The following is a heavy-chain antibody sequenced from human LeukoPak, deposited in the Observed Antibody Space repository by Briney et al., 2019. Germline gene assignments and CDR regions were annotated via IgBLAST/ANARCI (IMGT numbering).Heavy chain of an antibody. CDR1: GGSISSYY. V-gene: IGHV4-4*08. Sequence: SETLSLTCTGSGGSISSYYLSWIRQPPGKGLEWIGYIYPSGSTNYNPSLPNGVTISVDTSKNQFSLKLSSVTAADTAVYDCARHSIPGAFEIWGQGKMVTVSS. CDR2: IYPSGST. D-gene: IGHD3-3*02. CDR3: ARHSIPGAFEI. J-gene: IGHJ3*02.